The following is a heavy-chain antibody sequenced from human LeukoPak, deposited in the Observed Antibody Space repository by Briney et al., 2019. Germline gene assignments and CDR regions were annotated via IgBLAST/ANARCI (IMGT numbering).Heavy chain of an antibody. J-gene: IGHJ4*02. Sequence: GGSLRLSCAASGFTFSSYSMNWVRQAPGKGLEWVSFISTSSIYIYYADSVKGRFTISRDNAKNSLYLQMNSLRAEDTAVYYCVRVDSSGYGLHWGLDYWGQGTLVTVSS. CDR3: VRVDSSGYGLHWGLDY. CDR1: GFTFSSYS. V-gene: IGHV3-21*01. CDR2: ISTSSIYI. D-gene: IGHD3-22*01.